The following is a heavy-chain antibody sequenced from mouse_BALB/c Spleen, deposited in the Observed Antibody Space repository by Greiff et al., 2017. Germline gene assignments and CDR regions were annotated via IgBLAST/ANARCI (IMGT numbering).Heavy chain of an antibody. V-gene: IGHV7-3*02. J-gene: IGHJ2*01. CDR1: GFTFTDYY. CDR3: AGKNADYFDY. CDR2: IRYKANGYTS. Sequence: EVLLVESGGGLVQPGGSLRLSCATSGFTFTDYYMSWVLQPPGKALEWLGFIRYKANGYTSEYSASVKGRFTISRDNSQSILYLQMNTLRAEDSATYCGAGKNADYFDYWGQGTTLTVSS.